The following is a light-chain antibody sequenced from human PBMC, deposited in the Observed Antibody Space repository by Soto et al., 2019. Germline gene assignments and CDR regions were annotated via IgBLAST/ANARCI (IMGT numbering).Light chain of an antibody. J-gene: IGKJ5*01. V-gene: IGKV3-20*01. CDR1: QSLTNPY. Sequence: ENVLTQSPGTLSLSPGDRATLFCSARQSLTNPYIAWYQQKPGQAPRLLIYDISSRATGIPDRFSGSVSGTDFNLTITRLETEDFAVFYCQQYGSSEIIVGQGTRLEIK. CDR3: QQYGSSEII. CDR2: DIS.